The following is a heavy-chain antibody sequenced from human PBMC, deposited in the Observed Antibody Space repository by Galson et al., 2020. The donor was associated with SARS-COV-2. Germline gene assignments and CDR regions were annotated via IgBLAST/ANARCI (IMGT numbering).Heavy chain of an antibody. CDR2: IYYSGST. Sequence: ETSETLSLTCTVSGGSISSSSYYWGWIRQPQGKGLEWIGSIYYSGSTYYNPSLKSRVTISVDTSKNQFSLKLSSVTAADTAVYYSARHVRRGNTIFGVVDYWGQGTLVTVSS. CDR3: ARHVRRGNTIFGVVDY. D-gene: IGHD3-3*01. J-gene: IGHJ4*02. V-gene: IGHV4-39*01. CDR1: GGSISSSSYY.